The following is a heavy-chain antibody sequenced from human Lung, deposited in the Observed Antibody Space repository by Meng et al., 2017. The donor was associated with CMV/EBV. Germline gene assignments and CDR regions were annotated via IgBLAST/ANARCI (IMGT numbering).Heavy chain of an antibody. Sequence: LVQPSQTLAPTPAISWVRFSSNSAASSWIRQSPSRGLEWLVRTYYRSKWYNGYAVSVKSRRTINPDTSKNQFSLQLNSVTPEDTAMYYCARSGSSGWIDYWGQGTLVTVSS. CDR2: TYYRSKWYN. CDR3: ARSGSSGWIDY. CDR1: WVRFSSNSAA. V-gene: IGHV6-1*01. D-gene: IGHD6-19*01. J-gene: IGHJ4*02.